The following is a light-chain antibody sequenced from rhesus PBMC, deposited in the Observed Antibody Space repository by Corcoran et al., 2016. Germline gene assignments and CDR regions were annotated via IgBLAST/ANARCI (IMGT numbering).Light chain of an antibody. Sequence: DIQMTQSPSSLSASVGDTVTITCRASQNINNWLAWYQQKPGKAPNLLIYEASSLHYGVPSRFSGSGSGIDFTITISRLQSEDFAPYYCQHYIRSPLTFGPGTKLDIK. CDR1: QNINNW. V-gene: IGKV1-22*01. CDR3: QHYIRSPLT. CDR2: EAS. J-gene: IGKJ3*01.